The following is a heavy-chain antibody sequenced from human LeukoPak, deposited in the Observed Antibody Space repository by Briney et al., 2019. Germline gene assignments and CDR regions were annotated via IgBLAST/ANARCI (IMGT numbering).Heavy chain of an antibody. D-gene: IGHD6-13*01. CDR3: ARHTAAAGTYRYYYGMDV. CDR1: GYSFTSYW. CDR2: IYPGGSDT. Sequence: GESLKISCKGSGYSFTSYWIGWVRQMPGKGLEWMGIIYPGGSDTRYSPSFQGQVTISADKSICTAYLRWSSLKASDTAMYYCARHTAAAGTYRYYYGMDVWGQGTTVTVSS. J-gene: IGHJ6*02. V-gene: IGHV5-51*01.